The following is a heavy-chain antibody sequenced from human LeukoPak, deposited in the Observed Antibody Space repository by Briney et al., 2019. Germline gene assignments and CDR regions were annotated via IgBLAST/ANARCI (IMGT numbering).Heavy chain of an antibody. V-gene: IGHV4-39*07. Sequence: PSETLSLTCTVSGGSISSSSYYWGWIHQPPGKGLEWIGSIYYSGSTYYNPSLKSRVTMSVDTSKNQFSLKLSSVTAADTAVYYCARDLIVPDAMTGSGSYSTDYWGQGTLATVSS. J-gene: IGHJ4*02. CDR1: GGSISSSSYY. CDR2: IYYSGST. CDR3: ARDLIVPDAMTGSGSYSTDY. D-gene: IGHD3-10*01.